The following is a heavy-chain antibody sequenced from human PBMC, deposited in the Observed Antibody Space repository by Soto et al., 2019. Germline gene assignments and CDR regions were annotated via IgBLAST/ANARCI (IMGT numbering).Heavy chain of an antibody. CDR1: GFFISSCNY. Sequence: SATLSLTCAVSGFFISSCNYWGWIRKPPGKGLEWIGSIFHGGNTYYNKSLKSRVNISVDISKNQFSLKLNSVTAADTAVYYCARARWYDAFYXWGQGTVVT. J-gene: IGHJ3*01. CDR3: ARARWYDAFYX. D-gene: IGHD2-15*01. CDR2: IFHGGNT. V-gene: IGHV4-38-2*01.